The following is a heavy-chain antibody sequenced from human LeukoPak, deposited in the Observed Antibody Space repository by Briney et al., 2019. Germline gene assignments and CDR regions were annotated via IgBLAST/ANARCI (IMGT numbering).Heavy chain of an antibody. Sequence: SETLSLTCAVYGGSFSGYYWSWIRQPPGKGLEWSGEINHSGSTNYTPSLKSRVTISVTTSKNQFSLKLSSVTAADTAVYYCARGYYYGSGSYYNGPNSYYFDYWGQGTLVTVSS. CDR3: ARGYYYGSGSYYNGPNSYYFDY. CDR2: INHSGST. J-gene: IGHJ4*02. CDR1: GGSFSGYY. V-gene: IGHV4-34*01. D-gene: IGHD3-10*01.